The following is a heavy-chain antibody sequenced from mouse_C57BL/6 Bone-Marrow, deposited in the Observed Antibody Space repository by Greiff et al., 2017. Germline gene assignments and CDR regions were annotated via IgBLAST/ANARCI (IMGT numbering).Heavy chain of an antibody. D-gene: IGHD1-1*01. Sequence: VQLQQSGAELVRPGTSVKVSCKASGYAFTNYLIEWVKQRPGQGLAWIGVINPGSGGTNYNEKFKGKAALTADKSSSTAYMQLSSLTSEDSAVYFCARPPYYGSSYDYAMDYWGQGTSVTVSS. V-gene: IGHV1-54*01. J-gene: IGHJ4*01. CDR2: INPGSGGT. CDR3: ARPPYYGSSYDYAMDY. CDR1: GYAFTNYL.